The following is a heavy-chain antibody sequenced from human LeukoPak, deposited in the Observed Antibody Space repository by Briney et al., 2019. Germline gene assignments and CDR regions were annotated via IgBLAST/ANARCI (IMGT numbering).Heavy chain of an antibody. Sequence: GGSLRLSCAASGVTFSGYSMKWVRRGPGMGLEWVSSIRTSSSYIYYADSVKGRFTISRDNAKNSLYLQLSSVRVEDAAVYYCAREYSGCGDFDYWGQGTLVTVSS. V-gene: IGHV3-21*01. D-gene: IGHD5-12*01. J-gene: IGHJ4*02. CDR2: IRTSSSYI. CDR1: GVTFSGYS. CDR3: AREYSGCGDFDY.